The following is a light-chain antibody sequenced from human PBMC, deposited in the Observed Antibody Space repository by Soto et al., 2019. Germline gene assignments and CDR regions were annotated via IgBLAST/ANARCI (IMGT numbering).Light chain of an antibody. CDR2: GAS. CDR1: QSITGNY. Sequence: EIVLTQSPGTLSLSPGEGATLSCRASQSITGNYLAWYQQRPGQAPRLLIYGASTRAAGVPDRFSGSGSGTDFTLTITRLEPEDFAVYYCQHYGRSPLLYTFGQGTKLGVK. V-gene: IGKV3-20*01. J-gene: IGKJ2*01. CDR3: QHYGRSPLLYT.